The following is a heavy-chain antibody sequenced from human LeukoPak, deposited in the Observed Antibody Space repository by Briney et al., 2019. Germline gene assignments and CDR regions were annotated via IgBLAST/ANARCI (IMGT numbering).Heavy chain of an antibody. Sequence: PSQTLSLTCTVSGGSISSGDYYWRWIRQPPGKGLEWIGYIYYSGSTYYNPSLKSRVTISVDTSKNQFSLKLSSVTAADTAVYYCARGGGDIVVVPAASWFDPWGQGTLVTVSS. CDR1: GGSISSGDYY. CDR3: ARGGGDIVVVPAASWFDP. D-gene: IGHD2-2*01. V-gene: IGHV4-30-4*01. J-gene: IGHJ5*02. CDR2: IYYSGST.